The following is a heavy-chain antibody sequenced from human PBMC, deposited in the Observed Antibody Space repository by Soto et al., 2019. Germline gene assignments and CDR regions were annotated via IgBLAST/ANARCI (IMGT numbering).Heavy chain of an antibody. V-gene: IGHV1-46*01. CDR1: GYSFTRHY. CDR3: ARWGLVIRPPDDY. D-gene: IGHD3-9*01. Sequence: ASVKVSYKAIGYSFTRHYMHWVRQAPGQGLEWKGTIFPGGVNIAYAQKFEGRVTMTKDTTTSTVYMELNSLTSEDSAVYYCARWGLVIRPPDDYWGQGTLVTVSS. CDR2: IFPGGVNI. J-gene: IGHJ4*02.